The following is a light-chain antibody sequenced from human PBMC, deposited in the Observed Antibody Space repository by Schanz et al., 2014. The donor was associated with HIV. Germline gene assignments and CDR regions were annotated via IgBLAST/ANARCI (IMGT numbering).Light chain of an antibody. V-gene: IGKV1-27*01. CDR2: AAS. Sequence: DIQLSQSPSFLSASVGDRVTVTCRASQDIRNDLGWYQRKPGKAPKLLIYAASTLQGGVPSRFRGSGSGTDFTLTISSLQPEDVASYYCQKYDSAPHTFGLGTKLEIK. CDR3: QKYDSAPHT. CDR1: QDIRND. J-gene: IGKJ2*01.